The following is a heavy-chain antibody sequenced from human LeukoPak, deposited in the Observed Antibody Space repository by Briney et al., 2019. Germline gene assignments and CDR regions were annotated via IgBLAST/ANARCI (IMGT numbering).Heavy chain of an antibody. CDR1: GFTFSSYG. Sequence: QPGRSLRLSCAASGFTFSSYGMHWVRQAPGKGLEWVAVISYDGSNKYYADSVKGRFTISRDNSKNTLYLQMNSLRAEDTAVYYCSKGGWSPPDAFDIWGQGTMVTVSS. D-gene: IGHD1-26*01. J-gene: IGHJ3*02. CDR3: SKGGWSPPDAFDI. V-gene: IGHV3-30*18. CDR2: ISYDGSNK.